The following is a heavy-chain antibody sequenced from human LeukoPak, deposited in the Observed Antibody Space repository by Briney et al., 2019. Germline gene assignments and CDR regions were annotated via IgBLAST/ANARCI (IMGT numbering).Heavy chain of an antibody. CDR1: GFTLSSYW. Sequence: GGSLRLSCAASGFTLSSYWMHWVRQAPGKGLVWVSRINSDGSSTSYADSVKGRFTISRDNAKNSLYLQMNSLRAEDTALYYCAKDMVAYYYGSGSYSFDYWGQGTLVTVSS. J-gene: IGHJ4*02. CDR3: AKDMVAYYYGSGSYSFDY. V-gene: IGHV3-74*01. CDR2: INSDGSST. D-gene: IGHD3-10*01.